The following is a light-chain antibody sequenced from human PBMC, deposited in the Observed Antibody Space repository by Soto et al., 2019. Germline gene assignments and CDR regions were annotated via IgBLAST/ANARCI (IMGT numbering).Light chain of an antibody. J-gene: IGKJ2*01. Sequence: EIVLTQSPGTLSLSPGERATLSCRASQSVSSSYLAWYQQKPGQAPRLLICGASSRATGIPDRFSGSGSGTDFNLTISRLETEDCAVYYCQQYGSSPEYTFGQGTKLEIK. CDR2: GAS. CDR1: QSVSSSY. CDR3: QQYGSSPEYT. V-gene: IGKV3-20*01.